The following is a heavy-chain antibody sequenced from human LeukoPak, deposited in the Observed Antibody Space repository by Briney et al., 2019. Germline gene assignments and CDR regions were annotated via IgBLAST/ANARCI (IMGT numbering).Heavy chain of an antibody. Sequence: SETLSLTCTVSGGSMSSYYWSWIRQPPGKGLEWIGYIYYSGSTNYNPSLKSRVTISVDTSKKQFSLRLSSVTAADTAVYYCARISDRHGSLSLDYWGHGTLVTVSS. CDR3: ARISDRHGSLSLDY. D-gene: IGHD3-10*01. CDR1: GGSMSSYY. CDR2: IYYSGST. J-gene: IGHJ4*01. V-gene: IGHV4-59*01.